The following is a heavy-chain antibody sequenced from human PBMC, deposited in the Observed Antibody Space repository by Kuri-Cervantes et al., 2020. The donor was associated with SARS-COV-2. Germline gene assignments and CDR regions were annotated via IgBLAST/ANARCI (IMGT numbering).Heavy chain of an antibody. Sequence: GGSLRLSCAASGFTFSSYAMSWVRQAPGKGLEWVSAISGSGGSTYYADSVKGRLTISRDNSKNTLYLQMNSLRAEDTAVYYCAKHVRIVGASGGDYWGQGAQVT. V-gene: IGHV3-23*01. CDR2: ISGSGGST. D-gene: IGHD1-26*01. CDR1: GFTFSSYA. CDR3: AKHVRIVGASGGDY. J-gene: IGHJ4*02.